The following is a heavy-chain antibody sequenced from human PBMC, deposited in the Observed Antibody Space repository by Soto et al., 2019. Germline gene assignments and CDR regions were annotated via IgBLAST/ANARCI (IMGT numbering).Heavy chain of an antibody. D-gene: IGHD6-13*01. V-gene: IGHV1-18*01. J-gene: IGHJ4*02. CDR1: GYTFTNYG. CDR2: SNAYNGNT. Sequence: QVQLVQSGAEVKKPGASVKVSCKASGYTFTNYGISWVRQAPGQGLEWMGWSNAYNGNTKSAQKLQGRVTLTIDTSTSSAYMELRSLRSFDTADDYCARDAAAGLNDCWGQGTLVTVSS. CDR3: ARDAAAGLNDC.